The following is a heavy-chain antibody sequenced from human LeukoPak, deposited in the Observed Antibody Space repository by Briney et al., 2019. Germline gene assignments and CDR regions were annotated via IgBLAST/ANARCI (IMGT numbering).Heavy chain of an antibody. J-gene: IGHJ3*02. CDR2: IYTSGST. CDR1: GFTFSSYE. CDR3: ARGRVTTWAFDI. V-gene: IGHV4-59*10. Sequence: PGGSLRLSCAASGFTFSSYEMNWVRQAPGKGLEWIGRIYTSGSTNYNPSLKSRVTISGDTSKNQFSLRLSSVTAADTAVYYCARGRVTTWAFDIWGQGTMVTVSS. D-gene: IGHD4-17*01.